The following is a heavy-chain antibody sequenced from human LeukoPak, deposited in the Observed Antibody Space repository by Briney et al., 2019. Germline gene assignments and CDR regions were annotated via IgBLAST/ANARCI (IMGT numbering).Heavy chain of an antibody. CDR2: IYYSGST. Sequence: SETLSLTCTVSGGSISSSSYYWGWIRQPPEKGLEWIGYIYYSGSTNYNPSLKSRVTMSVDTSKNQFSLKLSSVTAADTAVYYCARVDGYSGYAPADYFDYWGQGTLVTVSS. CDR3: ARVDGYSGYAPADYFDY. V-gene: IGHV4-61*05. CDR1: GGSISSSSYY. J-gene: IGHJ4*02. D-gene: IGHD5-12*01.